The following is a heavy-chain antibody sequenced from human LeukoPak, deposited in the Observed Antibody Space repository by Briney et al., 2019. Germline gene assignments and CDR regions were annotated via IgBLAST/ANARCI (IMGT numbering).Heavy chain of an antibody. Sequence: SETLSLTCAVYGGSFSGYYWSWIRRPPGKGLEWIGEINHSGSTNYNPSLKSRVTISVDTSKNQFSLKLSSVTAADTAVYYCARGPRKNYVLPRRWYFDLWGRGTLVTVSS. CDR2: INHSGST. V-gene: IGHV4-34*01. D-gene: IGHD2/OR15-2a*01. J-gene: IGHJ2*01. CDR1: GGSFSGYY. CDR3: ARGPRKNYVLPRRWYFDL.